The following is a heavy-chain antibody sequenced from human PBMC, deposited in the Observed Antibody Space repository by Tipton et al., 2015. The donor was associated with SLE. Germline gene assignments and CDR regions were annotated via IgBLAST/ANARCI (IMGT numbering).Heavy chain of an antibody. D-gene: IGHD1-26*01. Sequence: SLRLSCAASGFTVSNNWMTWVRQAPGKGLEWVSTISTSSSYIYYADSLKGRFTISRDNAKNSLYLQMNSLRAEDTAVYYCARDRGIVGAQTYYLDVWGKGTTVTVSS. CDR3: ARDRGIVGAQTYYLDV. J-gene: IGHJ6*03. CDR1: GFTVSNNW. CDR2: ISTSSSYI. V-gene: IGHV3-21*01.